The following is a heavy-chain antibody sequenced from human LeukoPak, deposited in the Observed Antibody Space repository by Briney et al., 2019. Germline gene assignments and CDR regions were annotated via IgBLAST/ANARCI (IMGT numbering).Heavy chain of an antibody. D-gene: IGHD5-18*01. Sequence: PSETLPLTCTVSGGSISSSSYYWGWIRQPPGKGLEWIGSIYYSGSTYCNPSLKSRVTISVDTSKNQFSLKLSSVTAADTAVYYCASSSTAMVTPFDYWGQGTLVTVSS. V-gene: IGHV4-39*01. J-gene: IGHJ4*02. CDR2: IYYSGST. CDR3: ASSSTAMVTPFDY. CDR1: GGSISSSSYY.